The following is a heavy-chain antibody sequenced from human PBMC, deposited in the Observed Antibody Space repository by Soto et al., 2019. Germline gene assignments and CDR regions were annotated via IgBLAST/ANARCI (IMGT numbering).Heavy chain of an antibody. Sequence: QVQLVESGGGLVKPGGSLRLSCAASGFPFSDYYMRWLRQAPGKGLEWVSYIRSSGSTIYYADSVKGRVTISRDNAKDTLCRQMNSLGAEDTAGEYGARGLLAYCGGDCSTFDYWGQGTLVTDSS. V-gene: IGHV3-11*01. CDR2: IRSSGSTI. J-gene: IGHJ4*02. CDR1: GFPFSDYY. D-gene: IGHD2-21*02. CDR3: ARGLLAYCGGDCSTFDY.